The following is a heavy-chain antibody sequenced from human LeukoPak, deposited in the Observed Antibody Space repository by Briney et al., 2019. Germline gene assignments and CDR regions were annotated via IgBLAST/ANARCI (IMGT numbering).Heavy chain of an antibody. Sequence: GGSLRLSCVGSGYTFSGFEMNWVRQAPGKGLEWIAYIDSGASTIYYADTVKGRFTISRDNAKNSLYLQMNSLRAEDTAVYYCARDDDYGDYGDSCYFDYWGQGTLVTVSS. D-gene: IGHD4-17*01. CDR3: ARDDDYGDYGDSCYFDY. CDR2: IDSGASTI. CDR1: GYTFSGFE. V-gene: IGHV3-48*03. J-gene: IGHJ4*02.